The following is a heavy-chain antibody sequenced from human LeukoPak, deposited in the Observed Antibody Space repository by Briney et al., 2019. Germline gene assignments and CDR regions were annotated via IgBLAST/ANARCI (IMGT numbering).Heavy chain of an antibody. V-gene: IGHV4-34*01. D-gene: IGHD3-10*01. J-gene: IGHJ4*02. CDR1: GGSFSCYY. CDR2: INHSGST. CDR3: ARGGEYGSGSYYKY. Sequence: PSETLSLTCAVYGGSFSCYYWSWIRQPPGKGLEWIVEINHSGSTNYNPSLTSRVTISVDTSKNVFSLKLSSVPAAGTAVYYCARGGEYGSGSYYKYWGQGTLVTVSS.